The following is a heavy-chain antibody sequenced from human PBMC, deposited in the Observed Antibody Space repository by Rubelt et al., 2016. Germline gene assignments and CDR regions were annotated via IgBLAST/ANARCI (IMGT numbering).Heavy chain of an antibody. CDR3: ARGGFSDYYGMDV. CDR2: IYSGGST. J-gene: IGHJ6*02. CDR1: GFTVSSNY. D-gene: IGHD5-12*01. Sequence: EVQLVESGGGLVQPGGSLRLSCAASGFTVSSNYMSWVRQAPGKGLEWVSVIYSGGSTYYADSLKGSFTISRDNSNNTLYLQINGLRAEDTAVFYCARGGFSDYYGMDVWGQGTTVTVSS. V-gene: IGHV3-66*01.